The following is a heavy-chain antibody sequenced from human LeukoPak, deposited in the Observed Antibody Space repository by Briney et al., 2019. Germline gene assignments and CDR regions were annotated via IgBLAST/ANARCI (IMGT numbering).Heavy chain of an antibody. CDR3: ARGGILAGTFRIDY. D-gene: IGHD6-19*01. CDR2: MNPNSGNT. CDR1: GYTFTSYD. Sequence: ASVKVSCKASGYTFTSYDINWVRQATGQGPEWMGWMNPNSGNTGYAQKFQGRVTITRNTSISTAYMDLSSLRSEDTAVYYCARGGILAGTFRIDYWGQGTLVTVSS. V-gene: IGHV1-8*03. J-gene: IGHJ4*02.